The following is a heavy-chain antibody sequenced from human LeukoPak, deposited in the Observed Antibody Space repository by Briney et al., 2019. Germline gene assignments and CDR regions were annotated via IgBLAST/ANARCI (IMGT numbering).Heavy chain of an antibody. CDR2: ISSSSSYI. D-gene: IGHD4-17*01. CDR3: ARGRPWDYGDYSDY. Sequence: GGSLRLSCAASGFTVSSNYMSWVRQAPGKGLEWVSSISSSSSYIYYADSVKGRFTISRDNAKDSLYLQMNSLRAEDTAVYYCARGRPWDYGDYSDYWGQGTLVTVSS. V-gene: IGHV3-21*01. CDR1: GFTVSSNY. J-gene: IGHJ4*02.